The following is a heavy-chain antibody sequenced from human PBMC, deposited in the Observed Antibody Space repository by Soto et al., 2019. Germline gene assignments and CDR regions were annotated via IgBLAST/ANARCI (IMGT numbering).Heavy chain of an antibody. CDR2: INHSGST. J-gene: IGHJ5*02. Sequence: QVQLQQWGAGLLKPSETLSLTCAVYGGSFSGYYWSWIRQPPGKGLEWIGEINHSGSTNYNPSLKSRVTISVDTSKNQFSLKLSSVTAADTAVYYCARGMRYYYGSGYRYNWFDPWGQGTLVTVSS. CDR1: GGSFSGYY. D-gene: IGHD3-10*01. V-gene: IGHV4-34*01. CDR3: ARGMRYYYGSGYRYNWFDP.